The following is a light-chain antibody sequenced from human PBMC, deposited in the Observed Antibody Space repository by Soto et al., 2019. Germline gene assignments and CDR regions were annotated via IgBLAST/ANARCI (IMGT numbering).Light chain of an antibody. V-gene: IGLV2-14*01. J-gene: IGLJ1*01. CDR2: EVS. CDR1: SSDGGSYNY. Sequence: QSLPTQTASVSEPPGQPITISCTGTSSDGGSYNYVSWYQQHPGKAPKLMIYEVSNRPSGVSNRFSGSKSGNTASLTISGLQAEDEADYYCISYRSNSIPYVFGTGTKVTVL. CDR3: ISYRSNSIPYV.